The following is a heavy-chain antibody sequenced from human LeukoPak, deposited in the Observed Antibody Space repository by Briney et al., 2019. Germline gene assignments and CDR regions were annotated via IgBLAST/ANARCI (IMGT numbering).Heavy chain of an antibody. J-gene: IGHJ3*01. V-gene: IGHV4-30-4*01. CDR1: GGSISSGDYY. CDR2: IYYSGST. Sequence: MSSETLSLTCTVSGGSISSGDYYWSWIRQPPGKGLEWIGYIYYSGSTYYNPSLKSRVTISVDTSKNQFSLKLSSVTAADTAVYYCARAGSGGSYALWGQGTMVTVS. CDR3: ARAGSGGSYAL. D-gene: IGHD2-15*01.